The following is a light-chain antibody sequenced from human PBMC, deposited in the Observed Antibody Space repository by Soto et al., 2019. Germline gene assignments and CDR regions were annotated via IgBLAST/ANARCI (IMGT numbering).Light chain of an antibody. CDR2: DAS. J-gene: IGKJ4*01. V-gene: IGKV3-11*01. Sequence: EIVLTQSPATLSLSPGESATLSCRASQSVGTFLAWYQHKPGQAPRLLILDASTRATGVPPRFSGSKSGTDFTLTISRLEPEDFAFYYCQQRRTWPLTFGGGTKVDI. CDR1: QSVGTF. CDR3: QQRRTWPLT.